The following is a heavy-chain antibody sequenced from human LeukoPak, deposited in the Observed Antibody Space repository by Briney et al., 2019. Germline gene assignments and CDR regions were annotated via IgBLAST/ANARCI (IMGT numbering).Heavy chain of an antibody. CDR1: GFPFSSYW. Sequence: LTGGSLRLSCAASGFPFSSYWMHWVRQAPGKGLMWVSRINSDGSSTSYTDSVKGRFTISRDNAKNTVYLQMNSLRAGDTAVYYCARLRSYCGGDCYPYAFDIWGQGTMVTVSS. CDR2: INSDGSST. CDR3: ARLRSYCGGDCYPYAFDI. J-gene: IGHJ3*02. V-gene: IGHV3-74*01. D-gene: IGHD2-21*02.